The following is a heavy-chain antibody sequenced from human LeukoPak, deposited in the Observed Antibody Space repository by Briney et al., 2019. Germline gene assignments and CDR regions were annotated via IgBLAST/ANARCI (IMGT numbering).Heavy chain of an antibody. CDR3: ARLLYSSGWYSYFDY. CDR1: GGSISSYY. V-gene: IGHV4-59*01. D-gene: IGHD6-19*01. CDR2: IYYSGST. J-gene: IGHJ4*02. Sequence: PSETLSLTCTVSGGSISSYYCSWIRQPPGKGLGWVGYIYYSGSTNYNPSLKSRVTISVDTSKNQFSLKLSSVTAADTAVYYCARLLYSSGWYSYFDYWGQGTLVAVSS.